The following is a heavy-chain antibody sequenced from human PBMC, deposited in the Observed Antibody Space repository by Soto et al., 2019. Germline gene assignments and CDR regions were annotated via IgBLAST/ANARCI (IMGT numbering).Heavy chain of an antibody. CDR3: ARIDRITVRPSPDV. D-gene: IGHD6-6*01. Sequence: GESLKISCQGSGYSFTSYWISWVRQMPGKGLELMGRIDPSDSYTNYSPSFQGHVTISADKSISTAYLQWSSLKASDTAMYYCARIDRITVRPSPDVWGQGTTVTVSS. CDR1: GYSFTSYW. CDR2: IDPSDSYT. V-gene: IGHV5-10-1*01. J-gene: IGHJ6*02.